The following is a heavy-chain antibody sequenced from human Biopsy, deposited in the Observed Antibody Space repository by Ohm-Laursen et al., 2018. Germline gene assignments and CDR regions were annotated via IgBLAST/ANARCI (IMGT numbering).Heavy chain of an antibody. CDR1: GFAFSDYS. CDR3: AREQPALSGGGSWFDS. V-gene: IGHV3-21*01. Sequence: SLTLSCTASGFAFSDYSMSWVRHPPGPGLEWVSSGTTTSSYIYYADSVKSRFTISRDNPKNSQYLQMNSLRADDAAVYFCAREQPALSGGGSWFDSWGQGTRVTVSS. D-gene: IGHD6-19*01. CDR2: GTTTSSYI. J-gene: IGHJ5*01.